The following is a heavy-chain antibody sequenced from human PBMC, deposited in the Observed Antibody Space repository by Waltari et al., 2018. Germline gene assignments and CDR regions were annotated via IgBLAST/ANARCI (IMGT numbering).Heavy chain of an antibody. V-gene: IGHV1-18*01. Sequence: QVQLVQSGAEVKKPGASVKVSCKASGYTFTSYGINWVRQAPGQGLEWMGWISAYNGNTNYAQKLQGRVTMTTDTSTSTAYMELRSLRSDDTAVYYCARKANYGDYAHDAFDIWGQGTMVTVSS. CDR3: ARKANYGDYAHDAFDI. D-gene: IGHD4-17*01. CDR1: GYTFTSYG. J-gene: IGHJ3*02. CDR2: ISAYNGNT.